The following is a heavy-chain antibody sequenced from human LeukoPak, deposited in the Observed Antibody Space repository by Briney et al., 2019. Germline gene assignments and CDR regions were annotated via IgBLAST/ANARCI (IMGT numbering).Heavy chain of an antibody. D-gene: IGHD6-13*01. CDR2: IYTSGST. CDR3: ARGYSSSWLPYYYYYYMDV. CDR1: GGSISSGSYY. Sequence: SETLSLTCTVSGGSISSGSYYWSWIRQPAGKGLEWIGRIYTSGSTNYNPSLKSRVTISVDTSKNQFSLKLSSVTAADTAVYYCARGYSSSWLPYYYYYYMDVWGKGTTVTISS. J-gene: IGHJ6*03. V-gene: IGHV4-61*02.